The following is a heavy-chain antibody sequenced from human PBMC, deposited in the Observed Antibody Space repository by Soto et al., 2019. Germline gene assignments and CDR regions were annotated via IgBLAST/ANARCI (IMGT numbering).Heavy chain of an antibody. Sequence: QVQLVQSGAEVKKPGASVKVSCKASGYTFTGYYMHWVRQAPGQGLEWMGWINPNSGGTNYAQKFQGRVTMTRDTSISTAYMELSRLRSDDTAVYYCARGEYSGYGDYYYYYGMDVWGQGTTVTVSS. J-gene: IGHJ6*02. CDR3: ARGEYSGYGDYYYYYGMDV. D-gene: IGHD5-12*01. CDR1: GYTFTGYY. V-gene: IGHV1-2*02. CDR2: INPNSGGT.